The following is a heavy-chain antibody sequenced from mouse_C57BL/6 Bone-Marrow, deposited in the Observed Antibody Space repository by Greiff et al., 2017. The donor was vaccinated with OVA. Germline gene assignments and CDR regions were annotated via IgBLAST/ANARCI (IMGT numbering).Heavy chain of an antibody. J-gene: IGHJ3*01. D-gene: IGHD2-5*01. CDR3: TRRAAYYSNSFAY. V-gene: IGHV6-6*01. CDR2: IRNKANNHAT. Sequence: EVQVVESGGGLVQPGGSMKLSCAASGFTFSDAWMDWVRQSPEKGLEWVAEIRNKANNHATYYAESVKGRFTISRDDSKSSVYLQMNSLRAEDTGIYYCTRRAAYYSNSFAYWGQGTLVTVSA. CDR1: GFTFSDAW.